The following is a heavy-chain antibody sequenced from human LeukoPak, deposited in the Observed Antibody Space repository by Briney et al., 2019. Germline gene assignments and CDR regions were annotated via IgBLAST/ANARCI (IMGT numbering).Heavy chain of an antibody. CDR3: AAGFDY. CDR2: INHSGST. CDR1: GGSFSGYY. J-gene: IGHJ4*02. V-gene: IGHV4-34*01. Sequence: SETLSLTCAVYGGSFSGYYWSWIRQPPGKGLEWIGEINHSGSTNYNPSLKSRVTISVDTSKNQFSLQLSFLTAADTAMYYCAAGFDYWGQGTLVTVSS.